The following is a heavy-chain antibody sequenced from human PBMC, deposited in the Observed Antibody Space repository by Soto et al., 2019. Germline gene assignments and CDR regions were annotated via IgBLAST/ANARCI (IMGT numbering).Heavy chain of an antibody. J-gene: IGHJ4*02. V-gene: IGHV3-30*03. CDR1: GFTFSSYG. Sequence: QVQLVESGGGVVQPGRSLRLSCAASGFTFSSYGMHWVRQAPGKGLEWVAVISYDGSNKYYADSVKGRFTISRDNSKNTLYLQMNSLRAEDTAVYYCATFYCSGGSCYSGYFAYWGQGTLVTVSS. CDR2: ISYDGSNK. D-gene: IGHD2-15*01. CDR3: ATFYCSGGSCYSGYFAY.